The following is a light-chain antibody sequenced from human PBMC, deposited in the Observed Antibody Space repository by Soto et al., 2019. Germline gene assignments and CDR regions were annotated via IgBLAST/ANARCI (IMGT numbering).Light chain of an antibody. CDR3: QQLHGYPIT. J-gene: IGKJ5*01. Sequence: DIQLTQSPSFLSASVGDRVTITCRASQGIDTSLAWYQQKPGKAPKLLIYAASNFQSGVPSRFSGSGSGTHFTLTISSLQPEDFATYYCQQLHGYPITFGQGRRLEI. CDR2: AAS. CDR1: QGIDTS. V-gene: IGKV1-9*01.